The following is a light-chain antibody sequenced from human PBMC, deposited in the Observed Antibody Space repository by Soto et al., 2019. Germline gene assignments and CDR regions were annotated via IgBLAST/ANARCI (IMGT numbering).Light chain of an antibody. J-gene: IGKJ2*03. Sequence: EIGLTQSPGTLSLSPGERATLSCRASQSVSSSLLAWYQQKPGQAPRLLIYGASTRATGIADRFSGSGSGTDFTLTISRLEPEDFAVYYCQQYGNPPPYSFGQGTKLEIK. CDR3: QQYGNPPPYS. V-gene: IGKV3-20*01. CDR2: GAS. CDR1: QSVSSSL.